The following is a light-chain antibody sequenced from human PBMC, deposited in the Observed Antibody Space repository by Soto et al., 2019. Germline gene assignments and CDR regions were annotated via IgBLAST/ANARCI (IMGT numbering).Light chain of an antibody. V-gene: IGLV2-14*01. CDR3: SSYTSSSTLLYV. CDR2: DVS. CDR1: SSDVGGYHY. J-gene: IGLJ1*01. Sequence: QSVLTQPASVSGSPGQSITISCTGTSSDVGGYHYVSWYQQHPGKAPKLMIYDVSNRPSGVSNRFSGSKSGNTASLSISGLQAEDEADYYYSSYTSSSTLLYVFGTGTKLTVL.